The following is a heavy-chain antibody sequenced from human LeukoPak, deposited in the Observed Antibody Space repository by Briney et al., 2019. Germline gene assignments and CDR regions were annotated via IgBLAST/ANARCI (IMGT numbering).Heavy chain of an antibody. Sequence: ASVKVSCKASGYTFTGYYMHWVRQAPGQGLEWMGWINPNSGGTNYAQKFQERVTITRDMSTSTAYMELSSLRSEDTAVYYCAADRKGSGANDYWGQGTLVTVSS. D-gene: IGHD3-3*01. CDR1: GYTFTGYY. V-gene: IGHV1-2*02. CDR3: AADRKGSGANDY. CDR2: INPNSGGT. J-gene: IGHJ4*02.